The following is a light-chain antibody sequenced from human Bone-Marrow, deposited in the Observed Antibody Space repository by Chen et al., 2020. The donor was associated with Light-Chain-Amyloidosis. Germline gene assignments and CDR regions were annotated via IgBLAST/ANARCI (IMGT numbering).Light chain of an antibody. CDR1: NIGSTS. J-gene: IGLJ3*02. CDR2: ADS. Sequence: SYVLTQPSSVSLAPGQTATIACGGNNIGSTSVRWYQQTPGQAPLLVVYADSDRPSGIPERLSASASGNPAPLTSSGVEAGDEADYYCQVWDRSSDRPVFGGGTKLTVL. V-gene: IGLV3-21*02. CDR3: QVWDRSSDRPV.